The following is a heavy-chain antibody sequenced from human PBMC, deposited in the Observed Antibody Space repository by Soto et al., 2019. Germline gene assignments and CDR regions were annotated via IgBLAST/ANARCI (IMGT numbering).Heavy chain of an antibody. J-gene: IGHJ4*02. V-gene: IGHV2-5*01. Sequence: QITLKESGPTLVKPTQTLTLTCTFSGFSLSTSGVGVGWIRQPPGKALEWLAVIYWNDDKRYSPSLKSRLTITKGTSDNQVVLTMTNVDPVDTASYYSAHFNGYEEFEYWGQGTLVTVSS. CDR2: IYWNDDK. CDR1: GFSLSTSGVG. CDR3: AHFNGYEEFEY. D-gene: IGHD5-12*01.